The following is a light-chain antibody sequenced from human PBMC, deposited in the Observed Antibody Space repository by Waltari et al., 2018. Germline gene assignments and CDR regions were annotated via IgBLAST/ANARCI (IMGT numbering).Light chain of an antibody. J-gene: IGKJ2*01. Sequence: DIVMTQSPDSLAVSLGERATLNCKSSQSVLYSSNNKNYLAWYQQKPGQSPQLPIYLGSNRASGVPDRFSGSGSGTDFTLKISRVEAEDVGVYYCMQALQTPYTFGQGTKLEIK. CDR1: QSVLYSSNNKNY. CDR2: LGS. CDR3: MQALQTPYT. V-gene: IGKV4-1*01.